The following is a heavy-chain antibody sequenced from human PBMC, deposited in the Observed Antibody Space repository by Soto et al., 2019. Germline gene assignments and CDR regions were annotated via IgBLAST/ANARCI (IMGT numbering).Heavy chain of an antibody. CDR2: ISKSGDST. Sequence: VQLVESGGGVVQPGRSLRLSCAASGVTFTSYAMTWVRQVPGEGLQWVSSISKSGDSTYYADSVKGRFTTSRDNSKNTLYLQMNSLRAEDTAIYYCAKGSFGFDYWGQGTLVTVSS. D-gene: IGHD3-10*01. CDR3: AKGSFGFDY. J-gene: IGHJ4*02. V-gene: IGHV3-23*04. CDR1: GVTFTSYA.